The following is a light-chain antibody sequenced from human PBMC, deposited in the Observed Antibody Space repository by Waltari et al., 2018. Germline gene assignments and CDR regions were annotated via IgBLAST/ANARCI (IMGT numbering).Light chain of an antibody. CDR2: EDD. Sequence: NFLLTQPHSVSESPGTTVIISCTRSGGSIVNNYVKWYQHRPGSAPSIVIYEDDQRPSGVPDRFSGSIDSSSNSASLTISGLKTEDEADYYCQSYTSSAVFGGGTKLTV. J-gene: IGLJ3*02. CDR3: QSYTSSAV. CDR1: GGSIVNNY. V-gene: IGLV6-57*04.